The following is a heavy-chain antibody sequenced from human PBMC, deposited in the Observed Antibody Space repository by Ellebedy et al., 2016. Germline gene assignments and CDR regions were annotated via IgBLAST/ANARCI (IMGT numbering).Heavy chain of an antibody. CDR3: AREDEAYGGNPDRTHFDY. CDR2: INAGNGNT. J-gene: IGHJ4*02. D-gene: IGHD4-23*01. Sequence: ASVKVSXXASGYTFTSYAMHWVRQAPGQRLEWMGWINAGNGNTKYSQKFQGRVTITRDTSASTAYMELSSLRSEDTAVYYCAREDEAYGGNPDRTHFDYWGQGTLVTVSS. V-gene: IGHV1-3*01. CDR1: GYTFTSYA.